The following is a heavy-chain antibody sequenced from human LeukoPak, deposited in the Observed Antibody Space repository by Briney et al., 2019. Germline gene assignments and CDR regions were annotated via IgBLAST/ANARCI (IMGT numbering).Heavy chain of an antibody. D-gene: IGHD2-15*01. J-gene: IGHJ5*02. CDR1: GYTFTGYY. CDR3: ARAARLRYCSGGSCWFDP. CDR2: INPHSGGT. Sequence: ASVKVSCKASGYTFTGYYMHWVRQAPGQGLEWMGWINPHSGGTNYAQKFQGRVTMTRDTSISTAYMELSRLRSDDTAVYYCARAARLRYCSGGSCWFDPWGQGTLVTVSS. V-gene: IGHV1-2*02.